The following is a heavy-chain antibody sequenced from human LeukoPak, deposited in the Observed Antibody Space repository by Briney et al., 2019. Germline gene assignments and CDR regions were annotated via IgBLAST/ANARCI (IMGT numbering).Heavy chain of an antibody. V-gene: IGHV3-23*01. J-gene: IGHJ4*02. D-gene: IGHD1-26*01. CDR2: INSGGGT. CDR1: GFTLSNYA. CDR3: AKERREQSRDNYFDY. Sequence: GGSLRLSCAASGFTLSNYAMSWVRQAPGKGLEWVSAINSGGGTYYADSVKGRFTISRDNSKNTLYLQMNSLRAEDTAVYYCAKERREQSRDNYFDYWGQGTLVTVSS.